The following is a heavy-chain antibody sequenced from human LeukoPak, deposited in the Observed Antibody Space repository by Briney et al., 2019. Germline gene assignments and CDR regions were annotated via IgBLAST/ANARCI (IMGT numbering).Heavy chain of an antibody. D-gene: IGHD1-26*01. Sequence: PSETLSLTCTVSGYSISSGYYWGWIRQPPGKGLEWIGSIYHSGSTYYNPSLKSRVTISVDTSKNQFSLKLSSVTAADTAVYYCARLYSGSYIYWGQGTLVTVSP. CDR1: GYSISSGYY. J-gene: IGHJ4*02. CDR2: IYHSGST. V-gene: IGHV4-38-2*02. CDR3: ARLYSGSYIY.